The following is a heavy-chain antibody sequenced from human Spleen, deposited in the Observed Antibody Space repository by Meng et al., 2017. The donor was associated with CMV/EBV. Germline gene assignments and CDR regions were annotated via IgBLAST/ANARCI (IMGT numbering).Heavy chain of an antibody. J-gene: IGHJ1*01. D-gene: IGHD4-17*01. CDR3: AKDWIGDNGDYLDA. V-gene: IGHV3-23*01. CDR2: ISGTGEHT. CDR1: GFTFESYT. Sequence: GESLKISCGASGFTFESYTMSWVRQAPGKGLEWAAGISGTGEHTYYADSVKGRVTISRDNSKNTLHVRMTSLRAEDTAVYYCAKDWIGDNGDYLDAWGPAPLLPLSS.